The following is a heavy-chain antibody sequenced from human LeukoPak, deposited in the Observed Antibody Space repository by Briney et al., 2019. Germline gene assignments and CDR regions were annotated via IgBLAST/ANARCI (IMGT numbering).Heavy chain of an antibody. CDR3: AKGVVGATPRYYYYGMDV. D-gene: IGHD1-26*01. V-gene: IGHV3-30*18. Sequence: GGSLRLSCAASGFTFSSYGMHWVRQAPGKGLEWVAVISYDGSNKYYADSVKGRFTISRDNSKNTLYLQMNSLRAEDTAVYYCAKGVVGATPRYYYYGMDVWGQGTTVTVSS. CDR2: ISYDGSNK. CDR1: GFTFSSYG. J-gene: IGHJ6*02.